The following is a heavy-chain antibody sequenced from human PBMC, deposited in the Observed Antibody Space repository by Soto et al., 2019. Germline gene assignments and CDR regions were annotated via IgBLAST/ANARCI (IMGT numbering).Heavy chain of an antibody. Sequence: EVQLVESGGGLIQPGGSLRLSCAASGFTVSSNYMSWVRQAPGKGLEWVSVIYSGGSTYYADSVKGRFTISRDNSKNTLYLQMNSLRAEDTAVYYCARFGYSSGWYYFDYWGQGTLVTVSS. CDR3: ARFGYSSGWYYFDY. D-gene: IGHD6-19*01. CDR2: IYSGGST. CDR1: GFTVSSNY. V-gene: IGHV3-53*01. J-gene: IGHJ4*02.